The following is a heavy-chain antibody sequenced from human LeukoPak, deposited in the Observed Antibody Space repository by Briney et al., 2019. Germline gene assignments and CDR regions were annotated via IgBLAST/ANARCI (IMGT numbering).Heavy chain of an antibody. CDR1: GGSMSSSSYY. CDR3: ARGVMYAIFV. CDR2: IYHSGSS. D-gene: IGHD2-8*02. J-gene: IGHJ4*02. V-gene: IGHV4-39*07. Sequence: PSETLSLTCTVSGGSMSSSSYYWGWIRQPPGKGLEWIGEIYHSGSSNYNPSLKSRVTISVDKSNNQFSLKLSSVTAADTAVYYCARGVMYAIFVWGQGTLVTVSS.